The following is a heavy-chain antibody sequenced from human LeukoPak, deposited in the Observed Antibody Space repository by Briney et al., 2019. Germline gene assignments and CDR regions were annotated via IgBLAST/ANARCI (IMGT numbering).Heavy chain of an antibody. CDR1: GYTFTGYY. V-gene: IGHV1-2*02. Sequence: ASVKVSCKASGYTFTGYYMHWVRRAPGQGLEWMGWINPNSGGTNYAQKFQGRVTMTRDTSISTAYMELSRLRSDDTAVYYCATGLTGPYYGSGRRPLDYWGQGTLVTVSS. CDR3: ATGLTGPYYGSGRRPLDY. D-gene: IGHD3-10*01. J-gene: IGHJ4*02. CDR2: INPNSGGT.